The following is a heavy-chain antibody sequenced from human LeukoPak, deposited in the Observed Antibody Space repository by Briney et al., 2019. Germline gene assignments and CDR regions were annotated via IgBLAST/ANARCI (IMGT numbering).Heavy chain of an antibody. D-gene: IGHD3-10*01. CDR3: ARQNYGSAPLRY. V-gene: IGHV4-34*01. Sequence: SETLSLTCTVSGGSISSYYWSWIRQPPGKWLEWIGEINHSGSTNYNPSLKSRVTISVDTSKNQFSLKLTSVTTADTAVYYCARQNYGSAPLRYWGQGTLVTVSS. CDR1: GGSISSYY. CDR2: INHSGST. J-gene: IGHJ4*02.